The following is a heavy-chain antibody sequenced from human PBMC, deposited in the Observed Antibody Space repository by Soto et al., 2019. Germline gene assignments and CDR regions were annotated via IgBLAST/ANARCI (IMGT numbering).Heavy chain of an antibody. CDR3: ARLGRVRADHNPFDY. CDR1: GVSISTADYY. V-gene: IGHV4-61*08. J-gene: IGHJ4*02. Sequence: SETLSLTCTVTGVSISTADYYWSWIRQHPGKEMEWIGYILYGGSTSYNPSLESRVTISVDTSKNQFSLRLSSVTAADTAVYYCARLGRVRADHNPFDYWGPGILVTVSS. D-gene: IGHD3-16*01. CDR2: ILYGGST.